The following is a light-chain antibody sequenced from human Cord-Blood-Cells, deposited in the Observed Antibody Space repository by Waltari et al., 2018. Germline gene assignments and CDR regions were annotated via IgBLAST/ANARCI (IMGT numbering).Light chain of an antibody. CDR2: EVS. V-gene: IGLV2-8*01. Sequence: QSALTQPPSASGSPGQSVTISCTGPSSDVGGYNYVSWYQQHPGKAPKLMIYEVSKRPSGVPDRFSGSKSGNTASLTVSGLQAEDEADYYCSSYAGSNNYVFGTGTNVTVL. CDR1: SSDVGGYNY. CDR3: SSYAGSNNYV. J-gene: IGLJ1*01.